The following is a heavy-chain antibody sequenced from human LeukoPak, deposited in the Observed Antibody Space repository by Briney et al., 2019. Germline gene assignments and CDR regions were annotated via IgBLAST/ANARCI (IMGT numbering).Heavy chain of an antibody. D-gene: IGHD3-10*01. Sequence: PGGSLRLSCAASGFTFTGHTMTWLRQAPGKGLEWVSIIGGRDDRTYYADSVKGRFTISRDNSKNILYLQMNSLRAEDTAVYYCAKDPRGARGVTYFDYWGQGTLVTVSS. V-gene: IGHV3-23*01. J-gene: IGHJ4*02. CDR3: AKDPRGARGVTYFDY. CDR1: GFTFTGHT. CDR2: IGGRDDRT.